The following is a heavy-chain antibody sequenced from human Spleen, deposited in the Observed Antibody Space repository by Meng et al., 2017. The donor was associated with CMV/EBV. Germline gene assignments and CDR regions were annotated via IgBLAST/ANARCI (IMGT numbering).Heavy chain of an antibody. CDR1: GFTFSNYA. V-gene: IGHV3-23*01. J-gene: IGHJ4*02. CDR3: AKDRATGSYQTVFDS. Sequence: GESLKISCAASGFTFSNYAMSWVRQAPGKGLEWVSTISGSGSNTYYADSVKGRFTISRDNSKNTLYLQMNSRRAEDRAIYYGAKDRATGSYQTVFDSWGQGTLVTVSS. D-gene: IGHD3-10*01. CDR2: ISGSGSNT.